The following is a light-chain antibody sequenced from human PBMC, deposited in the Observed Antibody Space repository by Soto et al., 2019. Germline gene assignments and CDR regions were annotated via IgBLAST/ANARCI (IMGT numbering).Light chain of an antibody. J-gene: IGLJ2*01. CDR3: AAWDDSLNGPVV. Sequence: QSVLTQPPSASGTPGQRVTISCSGSSSNIGSNTVNWYQQLPGTAPKLLIYSNNQRPSGVPDRFSGSKSGTSAFLAISGLQSEYEADYYCAAWDDSLNGPVVFGGGTKVTVL. V-gene: IGLV1-44*01. CDR1: SSNIGSNT. CDR2: SNN.